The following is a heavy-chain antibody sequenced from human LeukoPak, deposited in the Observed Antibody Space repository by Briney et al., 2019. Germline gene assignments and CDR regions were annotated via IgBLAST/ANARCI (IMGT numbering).Heavy chain of an antibody. D-gene: IGHD3-10*01. J-gene: IGHJ4*02. CDR3: ARTTGSGSRRMDY. CDR1: GGSISSYY. CDR2: IYYSGST. V-gene: IGHV4-59*01. Sequence: SETLSLTCTVSGGSISSYYWSWIRQPPGKGLEWIGYIYYSGSTNYNPSLKSRVTISVDTSKNQFSLKLSSVTAADTAVYYCARTTGSGSRRMDYWGQGTLVTVSS.